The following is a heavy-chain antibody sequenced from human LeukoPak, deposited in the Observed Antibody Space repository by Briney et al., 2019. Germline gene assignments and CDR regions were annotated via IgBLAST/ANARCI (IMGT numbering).Heavy chain of an antibody. CDR3: ARDLGNYNGDSGSTQV. D-gene: IGHD5-12*01. Sequence: ASVKVTCKASGYTFTDYYMHWVRQAPGQGLEWMGRINPNSGGANYAQKFQGRVTMTRDTSISTAYMDLSRLRFDDTAVYFCARDLGNYNGDSGSTQVWGQGTLVSVSS. J-gene: IGHJ4*02. CDR2: INPNSGGA. CDR1: GYTFTDYY. V-gene: IGHV1-2*06.